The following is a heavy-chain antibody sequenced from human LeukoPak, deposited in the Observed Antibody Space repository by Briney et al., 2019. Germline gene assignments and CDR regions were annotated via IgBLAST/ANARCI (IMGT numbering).Heavy chain of an antibody. CDR2: IYYSGST. CDR1: GGSISSYY. CDR3: ASLVGAAYYFDY. V-gene: IGHV4-59*08. D-gene: IGHD1-26*01. Sequence: SETLSLTCTVSGGSISSYYWSWIRQPPGKGLEWIGYIYYSGSTNYNPSLKSRVTISVDTSKNQFSLKLSSVTAADTAVYYCASLVGAAYYFDYWGQGTLVTVSS. J-gene: IGHJ4*02.